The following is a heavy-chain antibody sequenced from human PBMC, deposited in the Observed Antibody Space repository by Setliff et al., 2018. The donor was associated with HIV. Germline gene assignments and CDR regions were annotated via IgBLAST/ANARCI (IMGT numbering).Heavy chain of an antibody. CDR3: TREFHRGIPDYFDS. Sequence: PSETLSLTCTVSGDSVNGYYWSWIRQPAGKGLEWVGRINPSGSVNYNPSLNSRVAVSLDTSKNQFSLKLSSVTAADTAIYDCTREFHRGIPDYFDSWGQGILVTVSS. CDR2: INPSGSV. J-gene: IGHJ4*02. V-gene: IGHV4-4*07. CDR1: GDSVNGYY. D-gene: IGHD2-2*02.